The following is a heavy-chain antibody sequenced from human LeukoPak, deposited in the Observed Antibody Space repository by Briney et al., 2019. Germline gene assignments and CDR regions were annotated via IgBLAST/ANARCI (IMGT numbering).Heavy chain of an antibody. CDR1: GFTFSSYG. CDR3: ANSNYYYMDV. V-gene: IGHV3-23*01. J-gene: IGHJ6*03. CDR2: ISGSGGST. D-gene: IGHD4-11*01. Sequence: PGGSLGLSCAASGFTFSSYGMSWVRQAPGKGLEWVSAISGSGGSTYCADAVKGRFTISRDNSKNTLYLQMNSLRAEDTAVYYCANSNYYYMDVWGKGTTVTVSS.